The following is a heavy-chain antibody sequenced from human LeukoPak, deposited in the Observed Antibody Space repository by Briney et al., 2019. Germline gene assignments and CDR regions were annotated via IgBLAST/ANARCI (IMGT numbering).Heavy chain of an antibody. CDR1: GFSFSSYA. D-gene: IGHD3-10*01. CDR2: ISYDGSNK. V-gene: IGHV3-30-3*01. J-gene: IGHJ3*02. CDR3: VRDGMGGIKAFDI. Sequence: GGSLRLSCAASGFSFSSYAMHWVRQAPGKGLEWVAVISYDGSNKYYADSVKGRFTIPRDNSKNTLYLQMNSLKTEDTAVYYCVRDGMGGIKAFDIWGQGTMVTVSS.